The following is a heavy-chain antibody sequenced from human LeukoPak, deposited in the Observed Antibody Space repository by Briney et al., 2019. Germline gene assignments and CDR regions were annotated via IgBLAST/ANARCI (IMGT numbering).Heavy chain of an antibody. V-gene: IGHV3-74*01. Sequence: GGSLRLSCAVSGFTFRTYWMHWVRQVPGEGLVWVSRINEDGSITNYADSVKGRFSISRDNAKNSLYLQMNSLRAEDTAVYYCASGETTWGQGTLVTVSS. CDR3: ASGETT. J-gene: IGHJ5*02. CDR2: INEDGSIT. D-gene: IGHD3-10*01. CDR1: GFTFRTYW.